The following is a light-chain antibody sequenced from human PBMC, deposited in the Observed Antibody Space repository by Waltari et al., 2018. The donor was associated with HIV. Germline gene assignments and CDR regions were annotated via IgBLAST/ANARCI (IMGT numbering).Light chain of an antibody. CDR2: EVS. Sequence: QSALTQPASVSGSPGQSITISCTGTSSDVWSYNVVSWYQQHPGKAPKLMIYEVSKRPSGVSNRFSGSKSGNTASLTISGLQAEDEADYHCCSYAGSSTYVVFGGGTKLTVL. CDR3: CSYAGSSTYVV. V-gene: IGLV2-23*02. CDR1: SSDVWSYNV. J-gene: IGLJ2*01.